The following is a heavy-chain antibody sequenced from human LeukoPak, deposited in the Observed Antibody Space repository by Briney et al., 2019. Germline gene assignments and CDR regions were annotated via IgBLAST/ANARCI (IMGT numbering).Heavy chain of an antibody. J-gene: IGHJ4*02. Sequence: GGSLRLSCAASGFTFSSYGMHWVRQAPGKGLEWVAFIRYDGSNKYYADSVKGRFTISRDDSTNTLCLQMNSLRTEDTAVYYCARGIPPDCWGQGTLVTVSS. CDR2: IRYDGSNK. CDR1: GFTFSSYG. V-gene: IGHV3-30*02. CDR3: ARGIPPDC.